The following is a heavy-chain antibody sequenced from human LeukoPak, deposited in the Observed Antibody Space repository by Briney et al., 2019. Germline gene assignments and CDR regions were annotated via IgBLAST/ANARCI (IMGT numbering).Heavy chain of an antibody. Sequence: GGSLRLSCEASGFTFSHYGMHWVRQAPGKGLEWMAVIWSDGTNQYYADSVKGRFTIFRDNFKNMLSLQMTRLRAEATACYYGAKDAQRGFDYSNSLEHWGQGSLVTVSS. CDR3: AKDAQRGFDYSNSLEH. J-gene: IGHJ4*02. CDR2: IWSDGTNQ. V-gene: IGHV3-33*06. D-gene: IGHD4-11*01. CDR1: GFTFSHYG.